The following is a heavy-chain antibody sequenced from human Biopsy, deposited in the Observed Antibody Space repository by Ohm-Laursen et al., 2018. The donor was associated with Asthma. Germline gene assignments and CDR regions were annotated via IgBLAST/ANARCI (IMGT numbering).Heavy chain of an antibody. Sequence: TLSLTCTVSGASITTSPSYWSWLRLLPGKGPEWIGCIYYSGETFFNPSLKNPLFMSLDSSKNQFSLKMTSVTVADTAVYYCARGWNCGGDCYSLDSWGQGTLVTVSS. CDR2: IYYSGET. D-gene: IGHD2-21*02. V-gene: IGHV4-31*01. CDR1: GASITTSPSY. J-gene: IGHJ4*02. CDR3: ARGWNCGGDCYSLDS.